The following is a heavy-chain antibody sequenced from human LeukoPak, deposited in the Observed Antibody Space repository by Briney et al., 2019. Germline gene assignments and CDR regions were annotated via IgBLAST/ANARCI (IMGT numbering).Heavy chain of an antibody. V-gene: IGHV4-39*01. CDR1: GASISGGTYY. J-gene: IGHJ4*02. CDR2: IYYTGST. Sequence: PSETLSRTCSVSGASISGGTYYWGWLRQPPGKGLEWIGSIYYTGSTYDNPSLKSRVTISVDTSKNQFSLKLSSVTAADTAVYYCARRGGSGRAFDYWGQGTLVTVSS. D-gene: IGHD1-26*01. CDR3: ARRGGSGRAFDY.